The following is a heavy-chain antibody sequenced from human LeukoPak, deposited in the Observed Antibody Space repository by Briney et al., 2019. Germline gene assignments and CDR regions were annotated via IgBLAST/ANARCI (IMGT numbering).Heavy chain of an antibody. Sequence: ASVKVSCKASGYTFTGYYMHWVRQAPGRGLEWMGWINPNSGGTNYAQKFQGRVTMTRDTSISTAYMELSRLRSDDTAVYYCARDLSVYYDSSGHSFGYWGQGTLVTVSS. CDR1: GYTFTGYY. V-gene: IGHV1-2*02. J-gene: IGHJ4*02. CDR2: INPNSGGT. D-gene: IGHD3-22*01. CDR3: ARDLSVYYDSSGHSFGY.